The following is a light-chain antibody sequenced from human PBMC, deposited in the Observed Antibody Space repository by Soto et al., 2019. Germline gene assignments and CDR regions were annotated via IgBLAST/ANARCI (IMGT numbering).Light chain of an antibody. CDR2: AAS. CDR3: QQSYSAPYT. V-gene: IGKV1-39*01. Sequence: DIQMTQSPSSLSASVGDRVTITCRASQSIYSSLNWYHQKPGKAPKLLIYAASNLQSGVPSRFSGSGSGTDFTLSISSLQPEDFVTYYCQQSYSAPYTFGQGTKLEI. CDR1: QSIYSS. J-gene: IGKJ2*01.